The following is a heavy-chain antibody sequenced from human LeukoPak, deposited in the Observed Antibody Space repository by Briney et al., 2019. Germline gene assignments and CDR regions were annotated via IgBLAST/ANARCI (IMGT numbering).Heavy chain of an antibody. D-gene: IGHD2-2*01. CDR3: ARLSDTEGSSTSYRASDI. CDR1: GFTFTTHW. Sequence: GGSLRLSCAASGFTFTTHWMSWVRQAPGKGLEWVANIKQDGNDKEYLESVKGRFTISRDNAKNSVYPQMNSLRAEDTAVYYCARLSDTEGSSTSYRASDIWGQGTLVTVSS. V-gene: IGHV3-7*01. CDR2: IKQDGNDK. J-gene: IGHJ3*02.